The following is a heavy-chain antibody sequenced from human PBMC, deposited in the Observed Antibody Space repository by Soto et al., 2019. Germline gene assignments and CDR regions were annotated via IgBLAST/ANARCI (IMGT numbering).Heavy chain of an antibody. Sequence: GGSLRLSCSASGFTFSSYAMSWVRQPPGKGLEWVSALSGSGGSTYYADSVKGRFTISRDNSTNTMFLQMNSQRAEDTVVYYCANARGIAGPSRYYYDYGMDVWGQGTTVTVSS. CDR3: ANARGIAGPSRYYYDYGMDV. J-gene: IGHJ6*02. CDR2: LSGSGGST. D-gene: IGHD6-13*01. CDR1: GFTFSSYA. V-gene: IGHV3-23*01.